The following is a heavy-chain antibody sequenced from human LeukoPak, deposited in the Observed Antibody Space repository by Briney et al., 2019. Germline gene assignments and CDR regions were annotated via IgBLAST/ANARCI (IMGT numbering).Heavy chain of an antibody. CDR1: GFTFSSYE. V-gene: IGHV3-66*01. D-gene: IGHD1-1*01. J-gene: IGHJ4*02. Sequence: GGSLRLSCAASGFTFSSYEMNWVRQAPGKGLEWVSVIHNDGSTYYADSVKGRFTISRDNSKNTLYLLMSSLRAEDTAVYYCASLTTVWGQGTLVTVSS. CDR3: ASLTTV. CDR2: IHNDGST.